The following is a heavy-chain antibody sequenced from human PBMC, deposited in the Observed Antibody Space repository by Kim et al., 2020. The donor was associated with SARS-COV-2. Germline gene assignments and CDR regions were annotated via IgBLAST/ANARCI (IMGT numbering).Heavy chain of an antibody. CDR1: GFTFSSYD. CDR2: IGTAGDT. V-gene: IGHV3-13*04. D-gene: IGHD2-15*01. Sequence: GGSLRLSCAASGFTFSSYDMHWVRQATGKGLEWVSAIGTAGDTYYPGSVKGRFTISRENAKNSLYLQMNSLRAGDTAVYYCARGYCSGGSCYSRYHGMDVWGQGTTVTVSS. J-gene: IGHJ6*02. CDR3: ARGYCSGGSCYSRYHGMDV.